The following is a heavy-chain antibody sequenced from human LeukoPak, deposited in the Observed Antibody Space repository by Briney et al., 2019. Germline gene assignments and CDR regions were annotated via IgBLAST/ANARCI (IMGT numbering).Heavy chain of an antibody. CDR2: ISTSSITK. Sequence: GGSLRLSCAASGFTFSTYSMSWARQAPGKGPEWLSYISTSSITKYYADSVKGRFTISRDDAKNSLSLQMNSLRADDTAVYYCAKEMGFCSGGSCYRWFDSWGQGTLVTVSS. J-gene: IGHJ5*01. CDR1: GFTFSTYS. V-gene: IGHV3-48*01. CDR3: AKEMGFCSGGSCYRWFDS. D-gene: IGHD2-15*01.